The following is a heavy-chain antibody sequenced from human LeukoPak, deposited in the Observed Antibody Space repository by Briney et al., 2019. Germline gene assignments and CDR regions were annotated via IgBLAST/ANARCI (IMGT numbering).Heavy chain of an antibody. J-gene: IGHJ4*02. CDR2: IYYSGSA. D-gene: IGHD5-12*01. Sequence: SETLSLTCTVSGRSLSSSSYYWGWLRHPPGKGLEWIGSIYYSGSAYYNPSLKSRVNISVDTSKNQFSLKLSSVTAADTAVYYCARMWGSGYDFDYWGQGTLVTVSS. CDR1: GRSLSSSSYY. V-gene: IGHV4-39*07. CDR3: ARMWGSGYDFDY.